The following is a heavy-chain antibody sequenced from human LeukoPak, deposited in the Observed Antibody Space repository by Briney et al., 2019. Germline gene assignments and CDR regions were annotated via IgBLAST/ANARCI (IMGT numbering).Heavy chain of an antibody. V-gene: IGHV3-30-3*01. CDR1: GFSFNNYP. J-gene: IGHJ6*03. CDR2: ISSDGSKK. Sequence: PGGSLRLSCEASGFSFNNYPMHWVRQAPGKRLEWVAVISSDGSKKYYADSVKGRFTISRDNSKNTLYLQMNSLRAEDTAVYYCAKDGGYCSSTSCFYYYYYMDVWGKGTTVTVSS. D-gene: IGHD2-2*01. CDR3: AKDGGYCSSTSCFYYYYYMDV.